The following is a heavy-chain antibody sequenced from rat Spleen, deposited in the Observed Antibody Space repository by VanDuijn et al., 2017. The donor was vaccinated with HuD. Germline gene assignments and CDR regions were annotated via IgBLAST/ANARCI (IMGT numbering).Heavy chain of an antibody. D-gene: IGHD1-7*01. V-gene: IGHV10-5*01. J-gene: IGHJ2*01. Sequence: VQLVESGGGLVQPKESLKISCAASGFNFSNAAMYWVRQAPGKGLEWVARIRSKPNNYATYYVDSVKGRFTISRDDSKSMVYLQMDNLKTEDTAIYYCTQYGYYWGQGVMVTVSS. CDR1: GFNFSNAA. CDR3: TQYGYY. CDR2: IRSKPNNYAT.